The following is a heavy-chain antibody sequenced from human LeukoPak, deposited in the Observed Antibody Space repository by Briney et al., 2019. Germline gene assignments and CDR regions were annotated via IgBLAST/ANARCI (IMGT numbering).Heavy chain of an antibody. CDR2: ISSSGSTI. V-gene: IGHV3-48*03. J-gene: IGHJ3*02. CDR3: ATNYGSGRGAFDI. CDR1: GFTFSSYE. Sequence: GGSLRLSCAASGFTFSSYEMNWVRQAPGKGPEWVSYISSSGSTIYYADSVKGRFTISRDISKNTLYLQMDSLRGEDTAVYYCATNYGSGRGAFDIWGQGKMVTVSS. D-gene: IGHD3-10*01.